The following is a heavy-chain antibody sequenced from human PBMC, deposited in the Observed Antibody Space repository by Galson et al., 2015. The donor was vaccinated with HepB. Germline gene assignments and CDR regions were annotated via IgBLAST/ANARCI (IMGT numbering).Heavy chain of an antibody. D-gene: IGHD6-19*01. CDR1: GGTFSSYA. V-gene: IGHV1-69*04. CDR2: IIPILGIA. CDR3: AGPIPGSKRVAGVDY. Sequence: SVKVSCKASGGTFSSYAISWVRQAPGQGLEWMGRIIPILGIANYAQKFQGRVTITADKSTSTAYMELSSLRSEDTAVYYCAGPIPGSKRVAGVDYWGQGTLVTVSS. J-gene: IGHJ4*02.